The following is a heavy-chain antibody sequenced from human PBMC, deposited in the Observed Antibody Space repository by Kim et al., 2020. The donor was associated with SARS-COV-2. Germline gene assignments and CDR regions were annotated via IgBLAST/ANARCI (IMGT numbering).Heavy chain of an antibody. Sequence: YDADSVKGQFTISRDNAKNSLYLQMNSLRAEDTAVYYCASLPASYYGMDVWGQGTTVTVSS. V-gene: IGHV3-11*01. CDR3: ASLPASYYGMDV. J-gene: IGHJ6*02.